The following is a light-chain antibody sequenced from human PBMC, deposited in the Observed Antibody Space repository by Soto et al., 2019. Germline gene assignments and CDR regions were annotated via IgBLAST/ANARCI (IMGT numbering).Light chain of an antibody. CDR1: STDVGHSNS. J-gene: IGLJ3*02. Sequence: QSALTQPRSVSGSPGQSVTISCTGTSTDVGHSNSVSWYRQHPGKAPKLIIYDVTHRPSGVPERYSGSKSGNTASLTSSGLQAEDEGDDYCCSYAGARVFGGGIKLTVL. CDR2: DVT. CDR3: CSYAGARV. V-gene: IGLV2-11*01.